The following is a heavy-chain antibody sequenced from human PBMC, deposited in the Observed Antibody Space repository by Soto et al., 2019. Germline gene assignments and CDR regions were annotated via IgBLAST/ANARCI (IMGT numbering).Heavy chain of an antibody. CDR3: ARLMGASDY. V-gene: IGHV1-18*04. Sequence: VSCKASGYTFSNYAISWVRQAPGQGLEWMGWISAYNGNTKYAQKFQGRVTITADESTSTAYMELSSLRSEDTAVYYCARLMGASDYWGQGTLVTVSS. J-gene: IGHJ4*02. CDR1: GYTFSNYA. CDR2: ISAYNGNT. D-gene: IGHD1-26*01.